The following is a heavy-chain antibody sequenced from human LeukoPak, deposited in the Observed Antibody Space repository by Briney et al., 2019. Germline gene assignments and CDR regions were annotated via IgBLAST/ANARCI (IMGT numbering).Heavy chain of an antibody. CDR3: ARVTRFRPYDFWSGSDY. D-gene: IGHD3-3*01. J-gene: IGHJ4*02. Sequence: GASVKVSCKASGYTFTSYGISWVRQAPGQGLEWMGWISAYNGNTNYAQKLQGRVTMTTDTSTSTAYMELRSLRSDDTAVYYCARVTRFRPYDFWSGSDYWGQGTLVTVSS. V-gene: IGHV1-18*01. CDR1: GYTFTSYG. CDR2: ISAYNGNT.